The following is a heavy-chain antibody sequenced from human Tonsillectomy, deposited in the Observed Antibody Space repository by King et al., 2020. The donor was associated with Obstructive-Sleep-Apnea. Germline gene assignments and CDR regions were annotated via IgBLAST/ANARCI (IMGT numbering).Heavy chain of an antibody. J-gene: IGHJ4*02. Sequence: VQLVESGGGLVQPGGSLRLSCAASGFTFSSYGMHWVRQAPGKGLVWVSRINSDGSSTSYADSVKGRFTISRDNAKNTLYLQMNSLRAEDTAVYYCAREGYYGSGSSFDYWGQGTLVTVSS. CDR2: INSDGSST. CDR1: GFTFSSYG. V-gene: IGHV3-74*01. CDR3: AREGYYGSGSSFDY. D-gene: IGHD3-10*01.